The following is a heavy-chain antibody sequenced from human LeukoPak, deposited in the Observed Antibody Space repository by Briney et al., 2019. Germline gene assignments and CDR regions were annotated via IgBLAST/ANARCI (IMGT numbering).Heavy chain of an antibody. Sequence: GTLRLSCAASGFTFSSYAMTWIRQAPGKGLEWVSSISGSGGSTYYADSVKGRFTISRDNSRNMLFLQMNSLRADDTAVYYCAKDLVVGALDYWGQGTLVTVSS. CDR1: GFTFSSYA. V-gene: IGHV3-23*01. J-gene: IGHJ4*02. CDR2: ISGSGGST. CDR3: AKDLVVGALDY. D-gene: IGHD1-26*01.